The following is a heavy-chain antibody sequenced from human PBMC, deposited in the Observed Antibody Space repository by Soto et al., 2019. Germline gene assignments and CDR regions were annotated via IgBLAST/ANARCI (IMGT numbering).Heavy chain of an antibody. CDR1: GYSFTSYW. CDR3: AGGGVWGGTTRTRVYCGMDV. CDR2: IYPGDSDT. V-gene: IGHV5-51*01. Sequence: GESLKISCKGSGYSFTSYWIGWVRQMPGKGLEWMGIIYPGDSDTRYSPSFQGQVTISADKSISTAYLQWSSLKASDTAMYYCAGGGVWGGTTRTRVYCGMDVWGQGTMVTVSS. D-gene: IGHD1-26*01. J-gene: IGHJ6*02.